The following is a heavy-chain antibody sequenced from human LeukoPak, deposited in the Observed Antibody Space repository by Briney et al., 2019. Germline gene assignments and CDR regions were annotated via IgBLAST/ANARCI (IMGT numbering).Heavy chain of an antibody. CDR3: ARIYGSYYPTYFDY. V-gene: IGHV1-8*03. CDR1: GYTFTSYD. J-gene: IGHJ4*02. Sequence: ASVKVSCKASGYTFTSYDINWVRQATGQGLEWMGWMNPNSGNTGYAQKFQGRVTITRNTSISTAYMELSSLRSEDTAVYYCARIYGSYYPTYFDYWGQGTLVTVSS. CDR2: MNPNSGNT. D-gene: IGHD1-26*01.